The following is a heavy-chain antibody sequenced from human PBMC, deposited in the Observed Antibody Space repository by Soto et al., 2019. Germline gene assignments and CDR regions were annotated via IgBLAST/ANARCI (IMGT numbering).Heavy chain of an antibody. J-gene: IGHJ5*02. CDR2: FDPEDGET. CDR1: GYTLTELS. Sequence: ASVKVSCKVSGYTLTELSMHWVRQAPGKGLEWMGGFDPEDGETIYAQKFHGRVTMTEDTSTDTAYMELSSLRSEDTAVYYCATAGYCSSTSCANWFDPWGQGTLVTVSS. V-gene: IGHV1-24*01. CDR3: ATAGYCSSTSCANWFDP. D-gene: IGHD2-2*01.